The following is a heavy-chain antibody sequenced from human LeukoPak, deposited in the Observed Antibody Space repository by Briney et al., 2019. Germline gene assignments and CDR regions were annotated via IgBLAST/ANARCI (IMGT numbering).Heavy chain of an antibody. V-gene: IGHV3-30*03. CDR3: VRGSKIRGVIPEGEFDY. CDR2: ISYDGKKN. D-gene: IGHD3-10*01. J-gene: IGHJ4*02. CDR1: GFTFSHFA. Sequence: GGSLRLSCAASGFTFSHFAMHWVRQAPGKGLEWVAVISYDGKKNYYADSVKGRFTLSGDDSASTLYLQMNSLRAEDTAVYYCVRGSKIRGVIPEGEFDYWGQGTLVTVSS.